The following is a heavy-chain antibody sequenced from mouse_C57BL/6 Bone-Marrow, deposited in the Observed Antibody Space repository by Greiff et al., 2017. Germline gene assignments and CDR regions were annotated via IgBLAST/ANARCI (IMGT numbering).Heavy chain of an antibody. CDR2: ISAGGSYT. Sequence: EVKLVESGGGLVKPGGSLKLSCAASGFTFSSYAMSWVRQTPEKRLEWVATISAGGSYTYYPDNVKSRFTISRDNAKNNLYLQMSHLKSEDTAMYYCARDGGGYDGDYWGQGTTLTVSS. J-gene: IGHJ2*01. V-gene: IGHV5-4*01. CDR1: GFTFSSYA. D-gene: IGHD2-2*01. CDR3: ARDGGGYDGDY.